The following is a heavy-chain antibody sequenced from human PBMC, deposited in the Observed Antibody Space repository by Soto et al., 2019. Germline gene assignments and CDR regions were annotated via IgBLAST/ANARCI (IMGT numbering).Heavy chain of an antibody. CDR3: ASLSEAYSGSGELYYYYGMDV. CDR1: GGSISSYY. J-gene: IGHJ6*02. CDR2: IYYSGST. V-gene: IGHV4-59*01. D-gene: IGHD3-10*01. Sequence: PSETLSLTCTVSGGSISSYYWSWIRQPPGKGLEWIGYIYYSGSTNYNPSLKSRVTISVDTSKNQFSLKLSSVTAADTAVYYCASLSEAYSGSGELYYYYGMDVWGQGTTVTSP.